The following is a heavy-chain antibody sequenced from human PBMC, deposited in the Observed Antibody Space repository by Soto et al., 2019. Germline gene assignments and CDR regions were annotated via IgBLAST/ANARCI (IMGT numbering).Heavy chain of an antibody. J-gene: IGHJ6*02. CDR1: GDSISSTNYY. Sequence: QLQLQESGPGLVKPSETLSLTCSVSGDSISSTNYYWGWIRQPPGKGLEWVGTVFYSGSTYYSPSPKGRVTIALDKPKNQFSMSLTSVTAADTAVYNCVRHGNDPARPFYYYGMDVWGQGTTVTVSS. CDR3: VRHGNDPARPFYYYGMDV. D-gene: IGHD6-6*01. V-gene: IGHV4-39*01. CDR2: VFYSGST.